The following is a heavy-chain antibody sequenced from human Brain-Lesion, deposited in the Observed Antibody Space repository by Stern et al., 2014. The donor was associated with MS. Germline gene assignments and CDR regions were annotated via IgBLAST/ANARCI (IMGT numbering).Heavy chain of an antibody. CDR1: GYRFTSNW. Sequence: EVQLLESGAEVKKPGESLKVSCKGSGYRFTSNWIGWGSQMPGKGLEWRGIIWPGASDTRSSPSFQGQVTISADKSISTASLQWSSLQASDTAMYYCARRGDSSSSGFDYWGQGTLVIVSS. D-gene: IGHD6-6*01. V-gene: IGHV5-51*01. CDR3: ARRGDSSSSGFDY. CDR2: IWPGASDT. J-gene: IGHJ4*02.